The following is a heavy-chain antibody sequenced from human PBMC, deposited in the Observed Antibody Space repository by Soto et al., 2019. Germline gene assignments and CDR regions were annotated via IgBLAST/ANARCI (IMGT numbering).Heavy chain of an antibody. V-gene: IGHV4-59*08. CDR2: IYYSGST. CDR1: GGSISSYY. D-gene: IGHD1-26*01. Sequence: QVQLQESGPGLVKPSETLSLTCTVSGGSISSYYWSWIRQPPGKGLEWIGYIYYSGSTNYNPSLKSRVTISVDTYKNQFSLKLSSVTAADTAVYYCARHKVGSTILDAFDIWGQGTMVTVSS. J-gene: IGHJ3*02. CDR3: ARHKVGSTILDAFDI.